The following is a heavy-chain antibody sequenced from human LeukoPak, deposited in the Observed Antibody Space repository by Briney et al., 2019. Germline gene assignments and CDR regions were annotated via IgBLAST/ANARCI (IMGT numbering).Heavy chain of an antibody. D-gene: IGHD3-10*01. J-gene: IGHJ4*02. Sequence: SVKVSCKASGGTFSSYAISRVRQAPGQGLEWMGGIIPIFGTVNYAQKFQGRVTITADESTSTAYMELSSLRSEDTAVYYCARDLGPPYYYGSGSYIGYWGQGTLVTVSS. CDR2: IIPIFGTV. CDR1: GGTFSSYA. V-gene: IGHV1-69*13. CDR3: ARDLGPPYYYGSGSYIGY.